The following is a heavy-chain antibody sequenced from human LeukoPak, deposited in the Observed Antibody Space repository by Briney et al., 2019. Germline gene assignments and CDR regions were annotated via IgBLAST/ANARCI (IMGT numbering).Heavy chain of an antibody. J-gene: IGHJ4*02. D-gene: IGHD5-24*01. CDR2: ISYDGSNK. V-gene: IGHV3-30*18. CDR3: AKLGQSGYNSYY. CDR1: GFTFSRYG. Sequence: GSLRLSCAASGFTFSRYGMHWVRQAPGKGLEWVAVISYDGSNKYYADSVKGRFTISRDNSKDTLYLQMNSLRAEDTAVYYCAKLGQSGYNSYYWGQGTLVTVSS.